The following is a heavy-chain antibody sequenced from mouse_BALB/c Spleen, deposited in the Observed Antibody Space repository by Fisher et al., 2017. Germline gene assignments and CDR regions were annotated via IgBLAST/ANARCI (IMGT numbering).Heavy chain of an antibody. Sequence: KFKGKATLTVDKSSSTAYMQLKSLTSEDSAVYYCARNYYGSSYDWYFDVWGAGTTVTVSS. D-gene: IGHD1-1*01. V-gene: IGHV1-42*01. CDR3: ARNYYGSSYDWYFDV. J-gene: IGHJ1*01.